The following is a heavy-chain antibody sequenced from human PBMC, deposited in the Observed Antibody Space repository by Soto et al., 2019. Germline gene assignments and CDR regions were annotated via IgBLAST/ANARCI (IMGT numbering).Heavy chain of an antibody. J-gene: IGHJ4*02. V-gene: IGHV3-23*01. CDR1: GFTFSSYA. CDR2: ISGSGGST. D-gene: IGHD5-18*01. CDR3: AKGTAMIRWTFFDY. Sequence: PGGSLRLSCAASGFTFSSYAMSWVRQAPGKGLEWVSAISGSGGSTSYADSVTGRFTISRDTSKNTLYLQMNSLRAEDTAVYYCAKGTAMIRWTFFDYWGQGTLVTVSS.